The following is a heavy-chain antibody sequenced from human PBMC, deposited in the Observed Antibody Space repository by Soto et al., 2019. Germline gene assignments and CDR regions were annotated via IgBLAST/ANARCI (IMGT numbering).Heavy chain of an antibody. CDR1: GGSTIRDGYY. CDR2: ISYSGSY. J-gene: IGHJ4*02. CDR3: ARGTPAGSADF. D-gene: IGHD2-2*01. V-gene: IGHV4-31*03. Sequence: PSETLSLTCTVSGGSTIRDGYYWSWIREDPGKGLAWIVYISYSGSYYYNPSLKSRVTISADTSKNQFSLTLTSVTAAHTAVYFCARGTPAGSADFWGQGTLVTV.